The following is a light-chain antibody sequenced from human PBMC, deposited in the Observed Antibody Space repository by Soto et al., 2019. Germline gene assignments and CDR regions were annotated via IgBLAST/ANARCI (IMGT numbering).Light chain of an antibody. J-gene: IGLJ1*01. CDR2: DGS. CDR1: SSDVGSYNL. CDR3: CSYVGNSAWV. Sequence: QSVLTQPASVSGSPGQSITISCTGTSSDVGSYNLVSWYQQHPGKAPKLLIYDGSKRPSGVSNRFSESKSGNTASLTISGLQAEDEADYYCCSYVGNSAWVFGSRTKVTVL. V-gene: IGLV2-23*01.